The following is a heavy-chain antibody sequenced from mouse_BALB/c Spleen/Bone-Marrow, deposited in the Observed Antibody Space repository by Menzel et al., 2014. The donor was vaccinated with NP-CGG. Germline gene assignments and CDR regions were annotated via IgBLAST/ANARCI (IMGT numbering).Heavy chain of an antibody. CDR2: IYPGDDDT. CDR3: AKGKDGGSPYFDV. D-gene: IGHD2-3*01. J-gene: IGHJ1*01. V-gene: IGHV1-80*01. Sequence: VQLQQSGAELVRPGSSVKISCKASGYAFSSYWMNWVKQRPGQGLEWIGQIYPGDDDTNFNGKFKGKATLTADKSSXAVYMQLSSLTSEDSAVYFCAKGKDGGSPYFDVWGAGTTVTVSS. CDR1: GYAFSSYW.